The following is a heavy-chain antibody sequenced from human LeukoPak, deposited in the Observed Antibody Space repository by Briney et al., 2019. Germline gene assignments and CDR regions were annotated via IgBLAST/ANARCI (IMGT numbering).Heavy chain of an antibody. J-gene: IGHJ4*02. CDR2: IIPIFGTA. CDR1: GGTFSSYA. V-gene: IGHV1-69*05. CDR3: AIIPQGDYDTY. D-gene: IGHD3-22*01. Sequence: SVKVSCKASGGTFSSYAISWVRQAPGQGLEWMGRIIPIFGTANYAQKFQGRVTITTDESTSTAYMELSSLRSEDTAVYYCAIIPQGDYDTYWGQGTLVTVSS.